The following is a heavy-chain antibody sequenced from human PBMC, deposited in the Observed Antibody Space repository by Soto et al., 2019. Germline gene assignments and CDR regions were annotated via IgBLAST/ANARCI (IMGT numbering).Heavy chain of an antibody. D-gene: IGHD3-10*01. V-gene: IGHV4-59*01. CDR1: GGSISSYY. Sequence: QVQLQESGPGLVKPSETLSLTCTVSGGSISSYYWSWIRQPPGKGLEWIGYIYYSGRTNYNPSLKGRVTISVDTSKNQCSLKLSSVTAADTAVYYCAGGLWFGELAYYYGMDVWGQGTTVTVSS. J-gene: IGHJ6*02. CDR2: IYYSGRT. CDR3: AGGLWFGELAYYYGMDV.